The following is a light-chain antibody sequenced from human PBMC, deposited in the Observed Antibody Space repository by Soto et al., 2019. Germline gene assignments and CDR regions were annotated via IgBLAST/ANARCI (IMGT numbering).Light chain of an antibody. CDR1: RSISTY. CDR3: QQRNNAPLT. J-gene: IGKJ4*02. Sequence: ETVLTQSPATLSLSPGERATLSCRASRSISTYLAWYQQKPGQAPRLLIYEALDRATGIPARFSGSGSGTDVTLTISSPEPEDFAVSYCQQRNNAPLTFGGGTKVEIK. V-gene: IGKV3-11*01. CDR2: EAL.